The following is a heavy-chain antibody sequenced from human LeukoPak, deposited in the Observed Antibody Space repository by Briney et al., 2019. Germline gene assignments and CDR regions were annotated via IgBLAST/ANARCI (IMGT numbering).Heavy chain of an antibody. CDR2: INPNSGGT. CDR3: ARGGYYDFWSGYFTFDY. D-gene: IGHD3-3*01. CDR1: GYTFTGYY. J-gene: IGHJ4*02. V-gene: IGHV1-2*02. Sequence: GASVKVSCKASGYTFTGYYMHWVRQAPGQGFEWMGWINPNSGGTNYAQKFQGRVTMTRDTSISTAYMELSRLRSDDTAVYYCARGGYYDFWSGYFTFDYWGQGTLVTVSS.